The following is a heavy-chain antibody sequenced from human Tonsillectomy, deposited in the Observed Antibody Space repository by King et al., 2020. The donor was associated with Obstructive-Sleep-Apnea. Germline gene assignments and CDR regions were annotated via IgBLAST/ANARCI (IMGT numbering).Heavy chain of an antibody. J-gene: IGHJ5*02. CDR3: ARGHGFDP. CDR1: GGSFSGYY. V-gene: IGHV4-34*01. Sequence: VQLQQWGAGLLKPSETLSLTCAVYGGSFSGYYWSWIRQPPGKGLEWIGEINRGGSINYNPSLKSRVTISVDTSKNQFSLNLTSVTAADTAVYYCARGHGFDPWGQGTLVTVSS. CDR2: INRGGSI.